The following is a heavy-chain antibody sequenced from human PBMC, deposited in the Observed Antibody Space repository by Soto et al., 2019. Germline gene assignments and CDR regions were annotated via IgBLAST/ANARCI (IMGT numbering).Heavy chain of an antibody. V-gene: IGHV3-23*01. D-gene: IGHD2-2*01. J-gene: IGHJ5*02. CDR3: VRCSSTSCWGEFDP. Sequence: GSLRLSCAASGITLSSYAMSWVRQAPGKGPEWVSGISASGGSTSYADSVKGRFTISRDNSKNTLYLQMNSLGAEDTAVYYCVRCSSTSCWGEFDPWGQGTLVTVSS. CDR2: ISASGGST. CDR1: GITLSSYA.